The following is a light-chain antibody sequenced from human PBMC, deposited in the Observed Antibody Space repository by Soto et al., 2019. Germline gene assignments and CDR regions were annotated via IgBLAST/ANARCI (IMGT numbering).Light chain of an antibody. J-gene: IGKJ1*01. CDR2: GGS. CDR1: QSISYW. CDR3: QQYNSYWT. Sequence: DIQMTQSPSTLSASVGDRVTITCRASQSISYWLAWYQQKPGTAPKLLIYGGSSLESGVPSRFSGSGSGTEFTLTISSLQPDDFATYYCQQYNSYWTFGQGTKVEIK. V-gene: IGKV1-5*01.